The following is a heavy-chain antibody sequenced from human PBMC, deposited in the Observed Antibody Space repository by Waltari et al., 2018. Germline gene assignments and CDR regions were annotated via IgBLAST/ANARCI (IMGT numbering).Heavy chain of an antibody. CDR3: ARSGSLDR. J-gene: IGHJ4*02. Sequence: EVQLVESGGGLVQPGGSLRLSCAASGFSFSTYTMHWVRQAPGKGLEWISVISDAGGIIYYADAVRGRFSISRDNAKNSLYLQMNSLRDDDTALYYCARSGSLDRWGQGTLVTVSS. CDR2: ISDAGGII. D-gene: IGHD1-26*01. CDR1: GFSFSTYT. V-gene: IGHV3-48*02.